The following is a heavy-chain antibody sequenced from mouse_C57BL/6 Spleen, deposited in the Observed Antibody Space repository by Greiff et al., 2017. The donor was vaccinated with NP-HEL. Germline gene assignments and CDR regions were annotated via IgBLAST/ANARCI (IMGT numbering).Heavy chain of an antibody. D-gene: IGHD1-1*02. CDR1: GYTFTSYW. CDR3: AREDYLTQAFAY. Sequence: VQLQQPGTELVKPGASVKLSCKASGYTFTSYWMHWVKQRPGQGLEWIGNINPSNGGTNYNEKFKSKATLTVDKSSSTAYMQLSSLTSEDSAVYYGAREDYLTQAFAYWGQGTLVTVSA. V-gene: IGHV1-53*01. CDR2: INPSNGGT. J-gene: IGHJ3*01.